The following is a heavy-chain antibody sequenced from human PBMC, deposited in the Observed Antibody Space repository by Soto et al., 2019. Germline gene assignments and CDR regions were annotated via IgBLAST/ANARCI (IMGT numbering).Heavy chain of an antibody. J-gene: IGHJ5*02. CDR3: ATVPKQPVAPYNWFDP. CDR2: ISGYNGNT. Sequence: ASVKVSCKASGSTFTNYGVSWLRQAPGQGLEWMGWISGYNGNTTSAQKFQGRVTMTMDTSTDTAYMELRSLRSDDTAVYYCATVPKQPVAPYNWFDPWGQGTLVTVSS. CDR1: GSTFTNYG. D-gene: IGHD6-13*01. V-gene: IGHV1-18*01.